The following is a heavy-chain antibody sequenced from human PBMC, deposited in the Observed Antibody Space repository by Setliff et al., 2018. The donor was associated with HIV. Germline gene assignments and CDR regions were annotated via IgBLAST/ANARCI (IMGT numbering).Heavy chain of an antibody. CDR2: ISAYNGNT. V-gene: IGHV1-18*01. J-gene: IGHJ4*02. D-gene: IGHD2-2*01. CDR3: ARDYCSSTTCEDYFDY. Sequence: ASVKVSCKSSGYTFTSYGISWARQAPGQGLEWVGWISAYNGNTNYAQKLQGRVTMTTDTSTSTAYTELRSLRSDDTAVYYCARDYCSSTTCEDYFDYWGQGTLVTVSS. CDR1: GYTFTSYG.